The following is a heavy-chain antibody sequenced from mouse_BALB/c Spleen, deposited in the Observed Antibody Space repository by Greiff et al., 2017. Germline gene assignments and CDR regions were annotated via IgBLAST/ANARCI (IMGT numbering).Heavy chain of an antibody. D-gene: IGHD2-4*01. CDR3: ARPTMITTKGYFDY. J-gene: IGHJ2*01. CDR2: ISSGGSYT. Sequence: EVQGVESGGGLVKPGGSLKLSCAASGFTFSSYAMSWVRQTPEKRLEWVATISSGGSYTYYPDSVKGRFTISRDNAKNTLYLQMSSLRSEDTAMYYCARPTMITTKGYFDYWGQGTTLTVSS. V-gene: IGHV5-9-3*01. CDR1: GFTFSSYA.